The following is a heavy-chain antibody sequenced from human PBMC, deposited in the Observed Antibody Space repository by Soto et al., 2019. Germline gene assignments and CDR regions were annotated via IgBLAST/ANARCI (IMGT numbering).Heavy chain of an antibody. CDR1: EFTFSSYG. J-gene: IGHJ6*02. CDR2: IWYDGSNK. Sequence: VQLVDSGGGLVQPGGSLRLSCAASEFTFSSYGMHWVRQAPGKGLEWVAVIWYDGSNKYYADSVKGRFTISRDNSKNTLYLQMNSLRAEDTAVYYCAREGGSSSLYYYYGMDVWGQGTTVTVSS. CDR3: AREGGSSSLYYYYGMDV. D-gene: IGHD6-6*01. V-gene: IGHV3-33*08.